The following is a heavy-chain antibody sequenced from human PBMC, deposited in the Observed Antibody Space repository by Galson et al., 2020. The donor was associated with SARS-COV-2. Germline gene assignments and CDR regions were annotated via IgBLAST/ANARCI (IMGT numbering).Heavy chain of an antibody. CDR3: ARTPNIYCGGDCFSFDY. CDR1: GGSISSSSYY. J-gene: IGHJ4*02. D-gene: IGHD2-21*01. Sequence: SETLSLTCTVSGGSISSSSYYWGWIRQPPGKGLEWIGTIYNSGSTYYNPSLKSRVTISVDTSKNQFSLRLSSVTAADTAVYYCARTPNIYCGGDCFSFDYWGQGTLVTVSS. CDR2: IYNSGST. V-gene: IGHV4-39*07.